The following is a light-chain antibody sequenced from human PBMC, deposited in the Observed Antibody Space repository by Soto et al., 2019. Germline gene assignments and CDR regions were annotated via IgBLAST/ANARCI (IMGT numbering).Light chain of an antibody. CDR1: QSVLYSSNNKNY. CDR2: WAS. Sequence: DIVMTQSPDSLAVSLGERATINCKSSQSVLYSSNNKNYLAWYQQKPGQPPTLLIYWASTRESGVPDRFRGSGSGTDFTLTISSLQAEDVAVYYCQQYYSTPRTFGQGTKVEIK. V-gene: IGKV4-1*01. J-gene: IGKJ1*01. CDR3: QQYYSTPRT.